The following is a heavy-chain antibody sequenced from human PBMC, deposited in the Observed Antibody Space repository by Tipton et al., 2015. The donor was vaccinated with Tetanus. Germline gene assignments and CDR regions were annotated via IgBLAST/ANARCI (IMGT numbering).Heavy chain of an antibody. Sequence: GSLRLSCVASGFSFSDSFMSWIRQAPGKGPEWVSYISGSSNTIYLAESVKGRMTTSRDNAENTLYLQRDRLRAEDTAVYYCGILVRGVLLTRVIEYWGQGTLVTVSS. J-gene: IGHJ4*02. CDR3: GILVRGVLLTRVIEY. D-gene: IGHD3-10*01. CDR2: ISGSSNTI. V-gene: IGHV3-11*01. CDR1: GFSFSDSF.